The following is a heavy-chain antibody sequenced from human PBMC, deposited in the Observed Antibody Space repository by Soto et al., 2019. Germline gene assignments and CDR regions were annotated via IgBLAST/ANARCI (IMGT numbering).Heavy chain of an antibody. Sequence: EVELLESGGGLVQPGGSLRLSCVASRFTFTSYAMSWVRQAPGKGLEWVAAISASGGATIHADSVKGRLTIPRDNSKNPLYLQTSRLRAEDTAVSSCANDVEGGSLVRGAFGYCGQGTQVTVSS. J-gene: IGHJ4*02. CDR3: ANDVEGGSLVRGAFGY. CDR1: RFTFTSYA. D-gene: IGHD1-26*01. CDR2: ISASGGAT. V-gene: IGHV3-23*01.